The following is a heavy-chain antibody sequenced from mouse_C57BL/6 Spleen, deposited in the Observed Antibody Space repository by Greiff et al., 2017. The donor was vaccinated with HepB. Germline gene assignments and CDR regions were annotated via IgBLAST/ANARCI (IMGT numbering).Heavy chain of an antibody. V-gene: IGHV1-82*01. CDR3: ARPKTAQATCQFAY. CDR2: IYPGDGDT. D-gene: IGHD3-2*02. Sequence: VQLQQSGPELVKPGASVKISCKASGYAFSSSWMNWVKQRPGKGLEWIGRIYPGDGDTNYNGKFKGKATLTADKSSSTAYMQLSSLTSEDSAVYFCARPKTAQATCQFAYWGQGTLVTVSA. J-gene: IGHJ3*01. CDR1: GYAFSSSW.